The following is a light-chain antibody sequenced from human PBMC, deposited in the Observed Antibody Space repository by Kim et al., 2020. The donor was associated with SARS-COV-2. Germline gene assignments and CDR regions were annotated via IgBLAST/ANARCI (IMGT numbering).Light chain of an antibody. CDR2: GKN. J-gene: IGLJ7*01. V-gene: IGLV3-19*01. Sequence: SSELTQDPAVSVALGQTVRITCQGDNLRTYYSTWYQQRPGQAPLLVIYGKNNRPSGIPDRFSASRSGNTASLTITGAQAEDEADYYCNSRDSSGTHVIFGGGTQLTVL. CDR3: NSRDSSGTHVI. CDR1: NLRTYY.